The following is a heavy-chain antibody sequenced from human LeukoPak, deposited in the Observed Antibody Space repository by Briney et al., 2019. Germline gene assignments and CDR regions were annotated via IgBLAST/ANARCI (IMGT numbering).Heavy chain of an antibody. V-gene: IGHV4-61*08. J-gene: IGHJ4*02. CDR1: GGSISSGGHH. D-gene: IGHD3-22*01. CDR2: VYYVGST. CDR3: ARSGDSSAYYSF. Sequence: SETLSLTCTVSGGSISSGGHHWTWIRQPPGKGLEWIGNVYYVGSTSYSPSLKSRVTISLDTSKNQFSLEMNSVTAADTAVYYCARSGDSSAYYSFWGQGILVTVSS.